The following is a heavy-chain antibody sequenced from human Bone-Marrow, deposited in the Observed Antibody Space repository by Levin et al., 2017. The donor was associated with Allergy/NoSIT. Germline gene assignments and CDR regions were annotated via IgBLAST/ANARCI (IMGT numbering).Heavy chain of an antibody. J-gene: IGHJ4*02. Sequence: PGGSLRLSCTTSGFTFNTYVMTWVRQAPGKGLEWVSSISGSGDYIYYEDSLEGRFTISRDNAENSLYLQMNSLRAEDTAVYFCARVGSDWNYGLDFWGQGTLVTVSS. CDR2: ISGSGDYI. CDR1: GFTFNTYV. D-gene: IGHD1-7*01. CDR3: ARVGSDWNYGLDF. V-gene: IGHV3-21*01.